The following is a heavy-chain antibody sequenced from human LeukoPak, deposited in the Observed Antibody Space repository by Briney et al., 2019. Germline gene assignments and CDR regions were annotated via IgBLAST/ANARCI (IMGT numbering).Heavy chain of an antibody. CDR3: AGHRGRAFDI. D-gene: IGHD1-26*01. CDR1: GFTFSTYG. Sequence: PGGSLRLSCVASGFTFSTYGMHWVRQAPGKGLEWVAFIRYDGSNEYLDSVKGRFTISRDNSKNTLYLQMNSLKPEDTAVYYCAGHRGRAFDIWGQGTMVTVSS. V-gene: IGHV3-30*02. J-gene: IGHJ3*02. CDR2: IRYDGSNE.